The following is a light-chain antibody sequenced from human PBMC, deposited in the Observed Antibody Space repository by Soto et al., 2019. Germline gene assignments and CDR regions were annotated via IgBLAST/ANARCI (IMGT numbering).Light chain of an antibody. CDR1: SSDVGGYNY. V-gene: IGLV2-11*01. J-gene: IGLJ1*01. Sequence: QSALTQPRSVSGSPGQSVTISCTGTSSDVGGYNYVSWYQQHPGKAPKLMIYDVSKRPSGVPDRFSGSKSGNTASLTISGLRAEDEADYYCCSYAGSYTYVFGTGTKHTVL. CDR3: CSYAGSYTYV. CDR2: DVS.